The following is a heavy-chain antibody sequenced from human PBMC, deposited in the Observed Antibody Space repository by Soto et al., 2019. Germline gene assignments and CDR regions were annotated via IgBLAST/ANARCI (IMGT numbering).Heavy chain of an antibody. D-gene: IGHD3-10*01. J-gene: IGHJ5*02. CDR1: GGSISSGDYY. CDR3: ARWGIMVRGVANWFDP. Sequence: SETLSLTCTVSGGSISSGDYYWSWIRQPPGKGLEWIGYIYYSGSTYYNPSLKSRVTISVDTSKNQFSLKLSSVTAADTAVYYCARWGIMVRGVANWFDPCGQAPLVTVS. V-gene: IGHV4-30-4*01. CDR2: IYYSGST.